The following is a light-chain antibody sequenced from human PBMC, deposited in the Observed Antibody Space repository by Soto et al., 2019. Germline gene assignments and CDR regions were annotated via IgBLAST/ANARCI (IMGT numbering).Light chain of an antibody. V-gene: IGLV2-14*01. Sequence: QSALTQPASVSGSPGQSITISCTGTSSDVGGYNYVSWYQQHPGKAPKLMIYEVSNRPSGLSNRFSGSKSGNTASLTISGLQAEDKADYNCSSYTSSSSYVFGTRTKDTIL. J-gene: IGLJ1*01. CDR1: SSDVGGYNY. CDR2: EVS. CDR3: SSYTSSSSYV.